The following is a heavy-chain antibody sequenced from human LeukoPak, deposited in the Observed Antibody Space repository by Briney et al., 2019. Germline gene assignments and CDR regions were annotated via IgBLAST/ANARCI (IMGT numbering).Heavy chain of an antibody. Sequence: PGGSLRLSCVASGNTFSSYGMHWVRQAPGKGLEWVAFIRFDGGNKYYADSVKGRFTISRDNSKNTLYLQMNSLRAEDTAVYYCARGPATKHTYFDYWGQGTLVTVSS. CDR3: ARGPATKHTYFDY. J-gene: IGHJ4*02. CDR1: GNTFSSYG. D-gene: IGHD2-2*01. V-gene: IGHV3-30*02. CDR2: IRFDGGNK.